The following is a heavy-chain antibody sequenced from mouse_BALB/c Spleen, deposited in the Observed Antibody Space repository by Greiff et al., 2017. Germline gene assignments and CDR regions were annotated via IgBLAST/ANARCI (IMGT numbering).Heavy chain of an antibody. Sequence: VQLQQSGAELVKPGASVKLSCKASGYTFTSYVMPWVKQKPGQGLEWIGYINPYNDGTKYNEKFKGKATLTSDKSSSTAYMERSSLTSEDSAVYCCANEGPHAMDYWGQGTSVTVSS. CDR2: INPYNDGT. J-gene: IGHJ4*01. V-gene: IGHV1-14*01. CDR1: GYTFTSYV. D-gene: IGHD3-3*01. CDR3: ANEGPHAMDY.